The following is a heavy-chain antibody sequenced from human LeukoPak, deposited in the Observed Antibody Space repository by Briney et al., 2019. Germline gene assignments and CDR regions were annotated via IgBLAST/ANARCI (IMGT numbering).Heavy chain of an antibody. Sequence: GGSLRLSCAASGFAVSSNYMSWVRQAPGKGLEWVSVIYSGGSIYYADSVKGRFTISRDNSKNTLYLQMNSLRAEDTAVYYCARDPTPQYSGNHIWGQGALVTVSS. CDR1: GFAVSSNY. V-gene: IGHV3-66*02. J-gene: IGHJ4*02. CDR3: ARDPTPQYSGNHI. CDR2: IYSGGSI. D-gene: IGHD1-26*01.